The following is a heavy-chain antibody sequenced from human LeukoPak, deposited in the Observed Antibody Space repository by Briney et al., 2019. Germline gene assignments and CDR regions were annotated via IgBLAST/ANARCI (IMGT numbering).Heavy chain of an antibody. Sequence: SKTLSLTCAVYGGSFSGYYWSWIRQPPGKGLEWIGEINHSGSTNYNPSLKSRVTISVLTSKNRFSLKLSSVTAADTAVYYCARWTTVTRAFDYWGQGTLVTVSS. V-gene: IGHV4-34*01. D-gene: IGHD4-17*01. CDR1: GGSFSGYY. J-gene: IGHJ4*02. CDR2: INHSGST. CDR3: ARWTTVTRAFDY.